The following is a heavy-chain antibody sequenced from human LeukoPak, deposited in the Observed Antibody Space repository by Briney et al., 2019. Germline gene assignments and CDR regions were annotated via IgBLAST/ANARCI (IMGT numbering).Heavy chain of an antibody. V-gene: IGHV3-11*04. Sequence: GGSLRLSCAASGFTFSDYYMSWIRRAPGKGLEWVSYISSSGSTIYYADSVKGRFTISRDNAKNSLYLQMNSLRAEDTAVYYCARDLKSGDYYYYMDVWGKGTTVTVSS. J-gene: IGHJ6*03. CDR3: ARDLKSGDYYYYMDV. CDR2: ISSSGSTI. CDR1: GFTFSDYY. D-gene: IGHD1-14*01.